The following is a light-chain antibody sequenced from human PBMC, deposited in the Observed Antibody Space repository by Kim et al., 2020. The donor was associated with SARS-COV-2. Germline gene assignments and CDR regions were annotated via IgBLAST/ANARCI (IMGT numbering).Light chain of an antibody. Sequence: DIVMTQSPASLTVSLGERATINCKSSQSVLYSSDNNNYLAWYQQKPGQPPKLLIYWASTRQFGVPDRFSGSGSGTEFTLTIGSLQAEDVAVYYCQQYYANSWTFGQGTKVDIK. CDR2: WAS. CDR3: QQYYANSWT. J-gene: IGKJ1*01. CDR1: QSVLYSSDNNNY. V-gene: IGKV4-1*01.